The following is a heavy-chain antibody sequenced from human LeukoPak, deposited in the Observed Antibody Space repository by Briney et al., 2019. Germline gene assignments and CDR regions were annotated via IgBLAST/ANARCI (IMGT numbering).Heavy chain of an antibody. CDR2: IYYSGST. D-gene: IGHD6-13*01. CDR1: GGSISSSSYY. J-gene: IGHJ5*02. CDR3: ARQYSSSWFFAQWFDP. Sequence: RASETLSLTCTVSGGSISSSSYYWGWIRQPPGKGLEWIGSIYYSGSTYYNPSLKSRVTISVDTSKNQFSLKLSSVTAADTAVYYCARQYSSSWFFAQWFDPWGQGTLVTVSS. V-gene: IGHV4-39*01.